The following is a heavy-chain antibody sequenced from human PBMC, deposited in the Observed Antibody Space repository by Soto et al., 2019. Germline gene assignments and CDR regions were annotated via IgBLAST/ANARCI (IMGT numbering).Heavy chain of an antibody. Sequence: GGSLRLSCAASGFTFSNYAMSWVRQAPGRGLEWVSGFSGTGDDTSYADSVKGRFTISRDNSKNTLYLQMTSLRAEDTAVYYCAKNQDLRYYYYMDVWGKGTTVTVSS. J-gene: IGHJ6*03. D-gene: IGHD2-2*01. CDR2: FSGTGDDT. CDR3: AKNQDLRYYYYMDV. V-gene: IGHV3-23*01. CDR1: GFTFSNYA.